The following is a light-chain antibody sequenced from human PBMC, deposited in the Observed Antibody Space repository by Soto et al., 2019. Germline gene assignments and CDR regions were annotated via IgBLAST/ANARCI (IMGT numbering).Light chain of an antibody. CDR3: HQPNSYPFLT. CDR2: AAS. Sequence: DIQLTQSPSFLSASVGDRVTITCRASQGISSYLAWYQQKPGKAPKLLIYAASTLQSGVPSRFSGSGSGTEFTLTISSLQREDFATYYCHQPNSYPFLTFGGGTKVEIK. J-gene: IGKJ4*01. CDR1: QGISSY. V-gene: IGKV1-9*01.